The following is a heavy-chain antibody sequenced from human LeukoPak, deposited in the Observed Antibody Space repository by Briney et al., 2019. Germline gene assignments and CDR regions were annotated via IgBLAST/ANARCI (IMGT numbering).Heavy chain of an antibody. CDR3: ARVPLYYDSSALDY. CDR1: GGSFSGYY. D-gene: IGHD3-22*01. J-gene: IGHJ4*02. CDR2: INHSGSI. Sequence: SETLSLTCAVYGGSFSGYYWSWIRQPPGKGLEWIGEINHSGSINYNPSLKSRVTISVDTSKNQFSLKLSSVTAADTAVYYCARVPLYYDSSALDYWGQGTLVTVSS. V-gene: IGHV4-34*01.